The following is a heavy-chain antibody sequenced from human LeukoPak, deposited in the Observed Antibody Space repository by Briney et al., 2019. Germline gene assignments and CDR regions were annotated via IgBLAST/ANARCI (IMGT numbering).Heavy chain of an antibody. J-gene: IGHJ6*02. CDR3: ARAGDYDSSGYYFYYYYGMDV. V-gene: IGHV1-8*01. D-gene: IGHD3-22*01. Sequence: ASVKVPCKASGYTFTSYDINWVRQATGQGLEWMGWMNPNSGNTGYAQKFQGRVTMTRNTSISTAYMELSSLRSEDTAVYYCARAGDYDSSGYYFYYYYGMDVWGQGTTVTVSS. CDR2: MNPNSGNT. CDR1: GYTFTSYD.